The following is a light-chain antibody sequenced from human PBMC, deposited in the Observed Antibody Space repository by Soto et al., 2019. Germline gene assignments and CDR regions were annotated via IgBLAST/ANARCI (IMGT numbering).Light chain of an antibody. CDR3: MQPLQTLIT. Sequence: EIVLTQSPLSLSVSPGEPASISCMSSQSLIHSSGYNYLDWYLLKPGQPPQLLIYLGSNRGSGVPERFSGSGSDTDFTLTISRVETEDAGIYFCMQPLQTLITFGQGTRLEIK. CDR2: LGS. CDR1: QSLIHSSGYNY. J-gene: IGKJ5*01. V-gene: IGKV2-28*01.